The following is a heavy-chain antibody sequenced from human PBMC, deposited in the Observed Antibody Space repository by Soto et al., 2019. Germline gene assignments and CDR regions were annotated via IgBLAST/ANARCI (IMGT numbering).Heavy chain of an antibody. V-gene: IGHV3-30-3*01. Sequence: GGSLRLSCAASGFTFSSYAMHWVRQAPGKGLEWVAVISYDGSNKYYADSVKGRFTISRDNSKNTLYLQMNSLRAEDTAVYYCARGYAGWIQLWFGLPGYWGQGTLVTVSS. CDR3: ARGYAGWIQLWFGLPGY. J-gene: IGHJ4*02. CDR1: GFTFSSYA. CDR2: ISYDGSNK. D-gene: IGHD5-18*01.